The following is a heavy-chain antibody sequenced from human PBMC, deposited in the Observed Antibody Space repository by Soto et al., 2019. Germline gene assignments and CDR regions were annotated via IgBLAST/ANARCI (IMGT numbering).Heavy chain of an antibody. V-gene: IGHV3-30*18. CDR1: GFTFGGYG. J-gene: IGHJ4*02. CDR2: ISYDGSNK. D-gene: IGHD3-10*01. CDR3: AKDLLLWFGLNGPFDY. Sequence: PGGSLRLSCAASGFTFGGYGVHWVRQAPGKGLEWVAVISYDGSNKYYADSVKGRFTISRDNSKNTLYLQMNSLRAEDTAVYYCAKDLLLWFGLNGPFDYWGQGTLVTVSS.